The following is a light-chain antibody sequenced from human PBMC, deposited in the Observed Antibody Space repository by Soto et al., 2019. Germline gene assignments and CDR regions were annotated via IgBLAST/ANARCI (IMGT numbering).Light chain of an antibody. V-gene: IGKV3-20*01. CDR3: RHSRTS. CDR2: CAS. J-gene: IGKJ4*01. CDR1: QGVSSSY. Sequence: ESVLTQSPGTLSLSPGERATLSCRASQGVSSSYLAWYQQQPGQPPRLLIYCASGRATGIPDRFSGSGSGTAFNLTMTGLEPEDFAVYYCRHSRTSFGGGKKVEIK.